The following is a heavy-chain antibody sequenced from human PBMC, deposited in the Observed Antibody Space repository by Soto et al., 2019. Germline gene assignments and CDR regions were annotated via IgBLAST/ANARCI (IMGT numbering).Heavy chain of an antibody. CDR2: INHSGST. V-gene: IGHV4-34*01. J-gene: IGHJ6*03. D-gene: IGHD2-15*01. CDR3: ARRARFRYCSGCSCYPLVGRMDNYYMDV. CDR1: AGSFSGYY. Sequence: SETLSLTCAVYAGSFSGYYWRWIRQPPGKGLEWIGEINHSGSTNYNPSLKSRVTISVDTSKNQFSLKLSSVTAADTAVYYCARRARFRYCSGCSCYPLVGRMDNYYMDVWGKGTTVTVSS.